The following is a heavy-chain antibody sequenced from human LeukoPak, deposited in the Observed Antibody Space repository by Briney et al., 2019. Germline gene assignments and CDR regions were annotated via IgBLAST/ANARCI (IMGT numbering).Heavy chain of an antibody. CDR3: AKSYYDGNNYHYFDY. CDR1: GFTFGSHV. J-gene: IGHJ4*02. V-gene: IGHV3-23*01. D-gene: IGHD3-22*01. Sequence: GGSLRLSCAASGFTFGSHVMNWVRQTPGKGLEWVSGISGSGGSTFYADSVKGRFTISRDNSRTTLSLQMNSLRAEDTAVYYCAKSYYDGNNYHYFDYWGQGTLVTVSS. CDR2: ISGSGGST.